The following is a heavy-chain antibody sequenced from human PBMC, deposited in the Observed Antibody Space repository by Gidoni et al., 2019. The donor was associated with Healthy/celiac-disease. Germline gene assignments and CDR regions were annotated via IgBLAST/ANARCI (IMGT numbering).Heavy chain of an antibody. Sequence: EVQLVESGGGLVQPGGSLSLSCAASGFTFSSYWMSWVRQAPGKGMEWVANIKKDGSEKYYVDSVKGRFTISRDNAKNSMYLQMNSLRAEDTAVYYCARGGKKGWSFDYWGQGTLVTVSS. CDR2: IKKDGSEK. D-gene: IGHD2-15*01. CDR1: GFTFSSYW. CDR3: ARGGKKGWSFDY. V-gene: IGHV3-7*03. J-gene: IGHJ4*02.